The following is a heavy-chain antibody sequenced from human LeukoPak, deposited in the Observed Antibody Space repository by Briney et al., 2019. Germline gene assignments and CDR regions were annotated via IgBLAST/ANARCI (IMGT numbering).Heavy chain of an antibody. D-gene: IGHD4-17*01. CDR1: GVSFSGYY. Sequence: SETLSLTCAVYGVSFSGYYWSWIRQPPGKGLEWIGYIYYSGSIYYNPSLKSRVTISVDTSKNQFSLKLSSVTAADTAVYYCARVVYGDYYFDYWGQGTLVTVSS. J-gene: IGHJ4*02. V-gene: IGHV4-30-4*01. CDR3: ARVVYGDYYFDY. CDR2: IYYSGSI.